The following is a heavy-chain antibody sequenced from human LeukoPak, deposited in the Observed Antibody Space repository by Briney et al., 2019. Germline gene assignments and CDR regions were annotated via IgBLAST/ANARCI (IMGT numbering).Heavy chain of an antibody. D-gene: IGHD3-22*01. V-gene: IGHV4-34*01. J-gene: IGHJ5*02. CDR1: GGSFRGYY. CDR2: IKHIGST. Sequence: SETLSLTCALYGGSFRGYYWSCISQPPREGLGWIGEIKHIGSTTSNPSLKSRVNISVDTSKNQFSLKLSYVTASDTAVYYCARVSRNYYDSSGYYYANWFDPWGQGTLVTVSS. CDR3: ARVSRNYYDSSGYYYANWFDP.